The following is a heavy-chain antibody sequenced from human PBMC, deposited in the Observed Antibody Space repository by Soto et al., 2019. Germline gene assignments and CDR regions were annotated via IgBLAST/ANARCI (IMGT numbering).Heavy chain of an antibody. Sequence: SETLSLTCTVSGDSISSGCYYWRWIRQHPGKGLEWIGYIYYSGSTYYNPSLKSRVTISVDTSKNQFSLKLSSVTAADTAVYYCARGSINYDFWSGYGPYFDYWGQGTLVTVSS. J-gene: IGHJ4*02. CDR2: IYYSGST. D-gene: IGHD3-3*01. CDR1: GDSISSGCYY. V-gene: IGHV4-31*03. CDR3: ARGSINYDFWSGYGPYFDY.